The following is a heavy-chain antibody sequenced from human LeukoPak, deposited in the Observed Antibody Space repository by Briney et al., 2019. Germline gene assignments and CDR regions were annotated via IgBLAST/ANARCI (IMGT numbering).Heavy chain of an antibody. V-gene: IGHV3-33*06. CDR3: AKNMGYYYYYIMDV. CDR1: GFTFSSYG. J-gene: IGHJ6*02. Sequence: GGSLRLSCAASGFTFSSYGMHWVRQAPGKGLEWVAVIWYDGSNKYYADSVKGRFTISRDNSKNTLYLLMNGLRVEDTAVYYCAKNMGYYYYYIMDVWGQGTTVTVSS. D-gene: IGHD2/OR15-2a*01. CDR2: IWYDGSNK.